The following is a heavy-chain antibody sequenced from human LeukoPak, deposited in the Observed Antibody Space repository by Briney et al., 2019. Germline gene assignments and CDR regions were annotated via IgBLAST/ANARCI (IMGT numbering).Heavy chain of an antibody. D-gene: IGHD3-10*01. Sequence: PGGSLRLSCAASGFTFSSYSMNWVRQAPGKGLEWLSYIGSSGSPIYYADSMKGRFTISRDNSKNMLYLQINSLRAEDTAVYYCARDRNYFEALHRSYWGQGTLVTVSS. J-gene: IGHJ4*02. CDR1: GFTFSSYS. CDR2: IGSSGSPI. V-gene: IGHV3-48*01. CDR3: ARDRNYFEALHRSY.